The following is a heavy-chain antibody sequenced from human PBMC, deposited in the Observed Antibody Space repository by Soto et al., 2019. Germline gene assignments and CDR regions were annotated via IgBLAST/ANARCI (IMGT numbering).Heavy chain of an antibody. D-gene: IGHD2-8*01. CDR1: GYSFNTFW. CDR3: ARQSTRYYYYGMDV. CDR2: IDPGDSNT. Sequence: GESLRISCKTSGYSFNTFWISWVRQVPGKGLEWMGRIDPGDSNTNYSPSFQGHVTISADKSISTAYLQWSSLKASDTAMYYCARQSTRYYYYGMDVWGQGNTVTVSS. V-gene: IGHV5-10-1*01. J-gene: IGHJ6*02.